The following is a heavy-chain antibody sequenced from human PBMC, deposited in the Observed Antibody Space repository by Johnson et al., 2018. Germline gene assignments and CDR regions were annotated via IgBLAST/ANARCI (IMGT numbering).Heavy chain of an antibody. Sequence: QVQLVESGGGVVQPGRSLRLSCVASGFSFSIYAVHWVRQAPGKGLEWVAFISYDGSQKNCVDSVKGRFSISRDNAKNPLYLQMNSLRAEDTAVYYCGGDGGVRPEYLQYWGQGTLVTVSS. CDR1: GFSFSIYA. D-gene: IGHD3-3*01. CDR3: GGDGGVRPEYLQY. J-gene: IGHJ1*01. CDR2: ISYDGSQK. V-gene: IGHV3-30*14.